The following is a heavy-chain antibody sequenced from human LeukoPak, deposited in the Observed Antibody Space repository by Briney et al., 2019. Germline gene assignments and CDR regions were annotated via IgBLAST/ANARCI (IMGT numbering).Heavy chain of an antibody. CDR1: GYTFTSYA. CDR2: INAGNGNT. J-gene: IGHJ6*03. Sequence: ASVKVSCKASGYTFTSYAMHWVRQAPGQRLEWMGWINAGNGNTKYSQKFQGRVTVTRDTSASTAYMELSSLRSEDTAVYYCARVYSSTYYYYYYVDVWGKGTTVTVSS. V-gene: IGHV1-3*01. CDR3: ARVYSSTYYYYYYVDV. D-gene: IGHD6-13*01.